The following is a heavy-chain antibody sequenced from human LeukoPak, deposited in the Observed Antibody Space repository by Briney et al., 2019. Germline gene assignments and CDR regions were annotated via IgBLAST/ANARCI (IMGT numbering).Heavy chain of an antibody. CDR2: MYHSGST. CDR3: ARQNSGSYSGWFDP. J-gene: IGHJ5*02. Sequence: SETLSLTCTVSGGSISGYYWGWIRQPPGKGLEWIGSMYHSGSTYYNPSLKSRVTISVDTSKNQFSLKLSSVTAADTAVYYCARQNSGSYSGWFDPWGQGTLVTVSS. V-gene: IGHV4-38-2*02. D-gene: IGHD1-26*01. CDR1: GGSISGYY.